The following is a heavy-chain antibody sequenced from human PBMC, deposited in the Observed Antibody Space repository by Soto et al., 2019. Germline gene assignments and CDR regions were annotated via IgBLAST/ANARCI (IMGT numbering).Heavy chain of an antibody. V-gene: IGHV1-18*01. D-gene: IGHD3-10*02. Sequence: QVQLVQSGAEVKKPGASVKVSCKASGYTFTSYGISWVRQAPGQGLEWMGWISNYNGDTNYAQKLQGRVTMTTDTSTSTAYMELRSLKAADTAVYYCTRGGQLFAGNYFDYWGQGTLVTVSS. CDR2: ISNYNGDT. J-gene: IGHJ4*02. CDR1: GYTFTSYG. CDR3: TRGGQLFAGNYFDY.